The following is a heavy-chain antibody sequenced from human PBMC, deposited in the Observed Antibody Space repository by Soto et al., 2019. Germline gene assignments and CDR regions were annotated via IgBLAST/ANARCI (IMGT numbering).Heavy chain of an antibody. J-gene: IGHJ4*02. D-gene: IGHD4-4*01. CDR3: ARSPYSNRFDY. CDR1: GFHFRSYW. Sequence: GGSLRLSCAASGFHFRSYWMSWVRQAPGKGLEWVANIKEDGSEKHYEGSVEGRITISRDNAKNSLFLQMSSLRADDTAIYYCARSPYSNRFDYWGQGTLVTVSS. CDR2: IKEDGSEK. V-gene: IGHV3-7*05.